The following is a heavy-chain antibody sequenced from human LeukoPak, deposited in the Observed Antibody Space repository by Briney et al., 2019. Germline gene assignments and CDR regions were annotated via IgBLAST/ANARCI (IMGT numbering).Heavy chain of an antibody. J-gene: IGHJ4*02. CDR3: ARDLASSGWSLFDY. D-gene: IGHD6-19*01. CDR2: INPSGGIT. CDR1: GYTFTSYY. V-gene: IGHV1-46*01. Sequence: ASVKVSCKASGYTFTSYYMHWVREAPGQGLEWMGIINPSGGITSYARKFQGIFTMTRETYTSTVSMELSSLRSEDTAVYYCARDLASSGWSLFDYWGQGTLVTVSS.